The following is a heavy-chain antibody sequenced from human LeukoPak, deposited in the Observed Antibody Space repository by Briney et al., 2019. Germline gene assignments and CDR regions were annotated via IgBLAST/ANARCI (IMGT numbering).Heavy chain of an antibody. J-gene: IGHJ4*02. CDR3: ARGLISRDGYNSFYFDY. Sequence: GGSLRLSCAASAFTFSDYFMTWIRQAPGKGLEWVSVIYSGGTIYYADSVKGRFTISRDLSKDMLYLQMNSLRAEDTAVYYCARGLISRDGYNSFYFDYWGQGTLVTVSS. CDR2: IYSGGTI. D-gene: IGHD5-24*01. V-gene: IGHV3-66*01. CDR1: AFTFSDYF.